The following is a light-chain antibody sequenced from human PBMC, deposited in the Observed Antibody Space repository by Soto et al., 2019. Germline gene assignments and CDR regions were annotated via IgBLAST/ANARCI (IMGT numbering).Light chain of an antibody. J-gene: IGKJ5*01. Sequence: DIQMTQSPSSLFASVGDRFTITCQATQDINIYLNWYQQKPGKAPNLLIYDASNLEIGVPSRFSGGGSGTHFTFTISSLQTEDIGTYYCQQYDILPITFGRGTRLEIK. CDR3: QQYDILPIT. CDR2: DAS. V-gene: IGKV1-33*01. CDR1: QDINIY.